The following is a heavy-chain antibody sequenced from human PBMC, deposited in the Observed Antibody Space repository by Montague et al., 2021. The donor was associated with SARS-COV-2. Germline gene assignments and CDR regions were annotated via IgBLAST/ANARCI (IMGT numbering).Heavy chain of an antibody. V-gene: IGHV4-34*01. CDR3: ARGPTNNIGMVATRLDY. J-gene: IGHJ4*02. D-gene: IGHD5-12*01. Sequence: SETLSLTCAVSTGSLNAHYWTWIRQSPGKGLEWIGEINHSGSTNYNPSLKSRVTISVDTSNNQFSLKLTSVTAADTAVYYCARGPTNNIGMVATRLDYWGQGTLVTVSS. CDR2: INHSGST. CDR1: TGSLNAHY.